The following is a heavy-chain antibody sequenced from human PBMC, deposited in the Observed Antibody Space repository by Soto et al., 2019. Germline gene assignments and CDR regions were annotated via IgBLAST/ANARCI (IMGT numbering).Heavy chain of an antibody. CDR3: AREGRGQLAGGHAAIDI. D-gene: IGHD6-13*01. CDR2: ISSSSSYT. CDR1: GFTFSDYY. Sequence: QVQLVESGGGLVKPGGSLRLSCAASGFTFSDYYMSWIRQAPGKGLEWVSYISSSSSYTNYADSVKGRFTISRDNAKNXXYLQMNSLRAEDTAVYYCAREGRGQLAGGHAAIDIWGQGTMVTVSS. V-gene: IGHV3-11*05. J-gene: IGHJ3*02.